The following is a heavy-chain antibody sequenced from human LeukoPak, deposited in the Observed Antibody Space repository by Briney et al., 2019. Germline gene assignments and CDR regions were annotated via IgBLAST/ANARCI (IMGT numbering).Heavy chain of an antibody. CDR2: IIPIFGTA. CDR3: ARGQSQDFWSGYYDAFDI. V-gene: IGHV1-69*05. J-gene: IGHJ3*02. CDR1: GGTLSSYA. Sequence: SVKVSCKASGGTLSSYAISWVRQAPGQGLEWMGGIIPIFGTANYAQKFQGRVTITTDESTSTAYMELSSLRSEDTAVYCCARGQSQDFWSGYYDAFDIWGQGTMVTVSS. D-gene: IGHD3-3*01.